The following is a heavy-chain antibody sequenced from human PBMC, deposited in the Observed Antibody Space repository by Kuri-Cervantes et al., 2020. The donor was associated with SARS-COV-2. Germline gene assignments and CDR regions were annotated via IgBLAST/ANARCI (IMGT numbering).Heavy chain of an antibody. CDR2: IYTSGST. D-gene: IGHD6-13*01. CDR1: GGSISSYY. V-gene: IGHV4-4*07. J-gene: IGHJ6*02. Sequence: ESLKISCTVSGGSISSYYWSWIRQPAGKGLEWIGRIYTSGSTNYNPSLKGRVTMSVDTSKNQFSLKLSSVTAADTAVYYCARDLIAAAGQYYYYGMDVWGQGTTVTVSS. CDR3: ARDLIAAAGQYYYYGMDV.